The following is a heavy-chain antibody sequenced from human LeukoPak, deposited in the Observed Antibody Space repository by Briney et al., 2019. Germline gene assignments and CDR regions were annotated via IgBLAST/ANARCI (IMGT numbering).Heavy chain of an antibody. Sequence: GASVKVSCKASGYTSSDYYVHWVQQAPGKGLEWLGRVSPEDGDTRYGEKFQGRVTINADTSTDTAYIELSGLRSGDTAVYYCTREGVYVPDPSSYHRDAFDIWGQGTVVIVSS. J-gene: IGHJ3*02. CDR1: GYTSSDYY. CDR2: VSPEDGDT. D-gene: IGHD3-16*02. V-gene: IGHV1-69-2*01. CDR3: TREGVYVPDPSSYHRDAFDI.